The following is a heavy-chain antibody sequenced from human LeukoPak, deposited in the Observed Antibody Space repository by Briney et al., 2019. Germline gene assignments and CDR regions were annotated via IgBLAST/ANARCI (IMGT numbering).Heavy chain of an antibody. D-gene: IGHD6-19*01. V-gene: IGHV4-39*01. Sequence: SETLSLTCTVSGGSLSSSSYYWDWIRQPPGKGLEWIGSIYYSGTAYYNPSLKSRFTISVDTSKNQFSLKLSSVTAADMTLYYCARRAGSGWYDYWGQGTLVTVSS. CDR3: ARRAGSGWYDY. CDR2: IYYSGTA. J-gene: IGHJ4*02. CDR1: GGSLSSSSYY.